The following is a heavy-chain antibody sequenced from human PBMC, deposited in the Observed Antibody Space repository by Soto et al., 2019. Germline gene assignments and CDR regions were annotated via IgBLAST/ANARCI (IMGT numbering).Heavy chain of an antibody. CDR3: AREPEIAEGGYFDY. J-gene: IGHJ4*02. V-gene: IGHV3-30-3*01. CDR2: ISYDGSNK. Sequence: QVQLVESGGGVVQPGRSLRLSCAASGFTFSSYAMHWVRQAPGKGLEWVAVISYDGSNKYYADSVKGRFTISRDNSKNTLYLQMNSLRAEDTAVYYCAREPEIAEGGYFDYWGQGTLVTVSS. D-gene: IGHD3-16*01. CDR1: GFTFSSYA.